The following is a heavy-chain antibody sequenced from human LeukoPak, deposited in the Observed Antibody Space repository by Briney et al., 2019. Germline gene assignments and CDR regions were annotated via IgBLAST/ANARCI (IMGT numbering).Heavy chain of an antibody. CDR2: INPNSGGT. Sequence: GASVKVSCKASGYTFTCYYMHWVRQAPGQGLEWMGWINPNSGGTNYAQKFQGRVTMTRDTSISTAYMELSRLRSDDTAVYCCARDPSTGEQWLVRGMTFDYWGQGTLVTVSS. CDR3: ARDPSTGEQWLVRGMTFDY. J-gene: IGHJ4*02. V-gene: IGHV1-2*02. CDR1: GYTFTCYY. D-gene: IGHD6-19*01.